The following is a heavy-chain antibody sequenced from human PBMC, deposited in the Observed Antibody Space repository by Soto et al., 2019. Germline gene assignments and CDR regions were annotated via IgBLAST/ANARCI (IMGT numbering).Heavy chain of an antibody. Sequence: EVQLVESGGGLVQPGGNLRLSSVASGFTFDSYAMNWVRKAPGKGLEWLSYIGLNSGTIEYSDSVEGRFTISRDDGKSSLYLQMNSLRDEDTAVYFCARVHRWAFDYWGRGTLVTVTS. CDR3: ARVHRWAFDY. D-gene: IGHD3-16*01. CDR1: GFTFDSYA. V-gene: IGHV3-48*02. CDR2: IGLNSGTI. J-gene: IGHJ4*02.